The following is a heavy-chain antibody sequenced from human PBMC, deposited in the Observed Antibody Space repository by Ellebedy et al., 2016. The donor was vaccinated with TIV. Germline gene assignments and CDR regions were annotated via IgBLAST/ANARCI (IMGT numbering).Heavy chain of an antibody. CDR1: SYTFTSYG. Sequence: ASVKVSXKASSYTFTSYGISWVRQAPGQGLEWMGWISAYNGNTNYAQKLQGRVTMTTDTSTSTAYMELRSLRSDDTAVYYCATGALVGATNWYFDLWGRGTLVTVSS. V-gene: IGHV1-18*01. CDR2: ISAYNGNT. J-gene: IGHJ2*01. D-gene: IGHD1-26*01. CDR3: ATGALVGATNWYFDL.